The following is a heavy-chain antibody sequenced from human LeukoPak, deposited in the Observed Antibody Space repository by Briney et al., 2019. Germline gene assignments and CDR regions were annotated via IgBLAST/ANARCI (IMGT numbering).Heavy chain of an antibody. CDR2: ISSEGSSI. CDR3: ARHLNYYLDY. J-gene: IGHJ4*02. V-gene: IGHV3-74*01. Sequence: PGGSLRLSCAASGFTFSSYWMHWVRQAPGKGLVWVSRISSEGSSISYADSVKGRFTISRDNAKNTLYLQMNSLRAEDTAVYYCARHLNYYLDYWGQGTLVTVSS. CDR1: GFTFSSYW. D-gene: IGHD3-10*01.